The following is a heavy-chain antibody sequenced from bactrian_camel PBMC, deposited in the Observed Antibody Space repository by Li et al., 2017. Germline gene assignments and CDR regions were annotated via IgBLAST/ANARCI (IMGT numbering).Heavy chain of an antibody. J-gene: IGHJ6*01. CDR2: SNTDGRT. CDR3: GRSDLHWTDFGY. CDR1: GFAISKHG. D-gene: IGHD1*01. Sequence: DVQLVESGGGLVQSGGSLTLTCVASGFAISKHGMSWVRRPPGKDLEYVATSNTDGRTHYRESVEGRFTISRDNAKNTVYLQLNNLKPEDTAVYYCGRSDLHWTDFGYWGQGTQVTVS. V-gene: IGHV3S40*01.